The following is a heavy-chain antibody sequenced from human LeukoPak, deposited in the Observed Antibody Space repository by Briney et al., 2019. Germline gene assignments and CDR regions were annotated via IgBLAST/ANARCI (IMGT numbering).Heavy chain of an antibody. CDR1: GYSFTTYW. J-gene: IGHJ4*02. V-gene: IGHV5-51*01. D-gene: IGHD6-13*01. Sequence: GESLKISCKGSGYSFTTYWIGWVRQMPGQGLEWMGIIYTGDSDTRYSPSFQGQVTISVDKSISTAYLQWRSLKALDTAIYYCARPITGAGTDLGYWGQGTLVTVSS. CDR3: ARPITGAGTDLGY. CDR2: IYTGDSDT.